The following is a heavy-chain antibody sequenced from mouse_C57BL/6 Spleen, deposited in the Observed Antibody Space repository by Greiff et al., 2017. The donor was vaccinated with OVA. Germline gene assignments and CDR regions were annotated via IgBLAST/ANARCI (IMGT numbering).Heavy chain of an antibody. D-gene: IGHD2-1*01. V-gene: IGHV1-15*01. Sequence: QVQLQQSGAELVRPGASVTLSCKASGYTFTDYEMHWVKQTPVHGLEWIGAIDPETGGTAYNQKFKGKAILTADKSSSTAYMELRSLTSEDSAVYYCKRRNYGNGMDYWGQGTSVNVSS. J-gene: IGHJ4*01. CDR2: IDPETGGT. CDR3: KRRNYGNGMDY. CDR1: GYTFTDYE.